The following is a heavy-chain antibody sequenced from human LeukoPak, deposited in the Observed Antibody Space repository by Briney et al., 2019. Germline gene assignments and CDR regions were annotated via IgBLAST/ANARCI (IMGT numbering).Heavy chain of an antibody. CDR2: IKYDGYEE. CDR1: GFTCSRYW. V-gene: IGHV3-7*01. Sequence: TGGSLRLSCAASGFTCSRYWMSWMRQAPGKGLEGVANIKYDGYEEYYVDSVKGRFTISRDNAKHSLYLQLNSLRVEDTAVYYCKSGGAAPGSFDYWGQGTLVTVSP. D-gene: IGHD1-1*01. J-gene: IGHJ4*02. CDR3: KSGGAAPGSFDY.